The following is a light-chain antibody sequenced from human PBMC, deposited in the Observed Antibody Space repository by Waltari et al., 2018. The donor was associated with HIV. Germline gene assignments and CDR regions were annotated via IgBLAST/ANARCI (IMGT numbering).Light chain of an antibody. CDR3: QQYYNIPYT. Sequence: DIVMTQSPDSLAASLGERATINCKSSQNVLYNSNNKNYLAWYQQKPGQPPKLLIYWASTRESGVPDRFSGSGSGTDFTLTISSLQAEDVAVYYCQQYYNIPYTFGQGTKLEIK. CDR1: QNVLYNSNNKNY. J-gene: IGKJ2*01. CDR2: WAS. V-gene: IGKV4-1*01.